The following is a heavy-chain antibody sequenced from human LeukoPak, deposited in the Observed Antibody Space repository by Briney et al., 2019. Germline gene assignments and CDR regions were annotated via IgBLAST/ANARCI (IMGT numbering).Heavy chain of an antibody. V-gene: IGHV3-23*01. D-gene: IGHD2-21*01. CDR1: GFTFSSYG. J-gene: IGHJ5*02. CDR2: IGGGGIST. Sequence: GGSLRLSCAASGFTFSSYGMTWVRQAPGKGLEWVSAIGGGGISTFYADSVKGRFTISRDNSKNTLYLQMNSLRAEDTAVYYCARSQGFLVDPWGQGTLVTVPS. CDR3: ARSQGFLVDP.